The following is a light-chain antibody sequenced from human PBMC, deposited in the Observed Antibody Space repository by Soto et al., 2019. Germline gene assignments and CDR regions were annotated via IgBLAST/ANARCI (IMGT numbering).Light chain of an antibody. CDR2: DAS. Sequence: EIVLTQSPGTLSLSPGERATLSCRASQSVTSNYLAWYQQTPGQAPRLLIYDASTRATGIPPRFSGGGSGTEFTVTISSLQSEDFAIYYCQQYDIWPPYTFGQGPRWIS. CDR1: QSVTSN. V-gene: IGKV3-15*01. CDR3: QQYDIWPPYT. J-gene: IGKJ2*01.